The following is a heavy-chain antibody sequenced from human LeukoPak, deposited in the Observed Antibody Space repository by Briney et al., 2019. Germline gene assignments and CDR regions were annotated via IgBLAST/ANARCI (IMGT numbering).Heavy chain of an antibody. CDR1: GYTFTGYY. D-gene: IGHD3-16*02. V-gene: IGHV1-2*02. CDR2: INPNSGGT. Sequence: ASVKVSCKASGYTFTGYYMHWVRQAPGQGLERMGWINPNSGGTNYAQKFQGRVTMTRDTSISTAYMELSRLRSDDTAVYYCARTAYYDYVWGSYRPFDYWGQGTLVTVSS. CDR3: ARTAYYDYVWGSYRPFDY. J-gene: IGHJ4*02.